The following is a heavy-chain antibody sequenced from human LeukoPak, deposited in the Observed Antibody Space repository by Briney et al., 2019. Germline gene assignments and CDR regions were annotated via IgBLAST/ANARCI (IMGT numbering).Heavy chain of an antibody. Sequence: PSETLSLTCTVSGGSISSSSYYWGWIRQPTGKGLEWIGSIYYSGSTYYNPSLKSRVTISVDTSKNQFSLKLSSVTAADTAVYYCARHDLVGNDYWGQGTLVTASS. CDR1: GGSISSSSYY. CDR3: ARHDLVGNDY. V-gene: IGHV4-39*01. CDR2: IYYSGST. J-gene: IGHJ4*02.